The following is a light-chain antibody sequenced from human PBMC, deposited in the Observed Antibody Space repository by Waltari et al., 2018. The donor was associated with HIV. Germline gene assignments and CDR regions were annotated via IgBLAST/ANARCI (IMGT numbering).Light chain of an antibody. CDR2: DVA. J-gene: IGLJ1*01. CDR1: SSDIGIYNY. V-gene: IGLV2-14*03. CDR3: CSYTTASTYV. Sequence: QSVLTQPASVSGSPGQSITISCSGTSSDIGIYNYVSWYQQLPGKAPQLILYDVAKRPSEVSDRFSGSKSGNTASLTISGLQAVDEADYYCCSYTTASTYVFGTGTTVTVL.